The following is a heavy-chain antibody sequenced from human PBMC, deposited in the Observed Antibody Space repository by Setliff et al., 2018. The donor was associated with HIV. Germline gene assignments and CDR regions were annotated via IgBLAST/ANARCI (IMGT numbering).Heavy chain of an antibody. V-gene: IGHV1-18*01. J-gene: IGHJ6*03. Sequence: ASVKVSCKASGYTFTSYGVSWVRQAPGQGLEWMGLISGYNGWTKYPQKFQGRVTMTTDTSTSTVYMELTSLTSDDTAVCYCARWVDDNSEGSYYHYMDVWGNGASVTVSS. CDR2: ISGYNGWT. CDR1: GYTFTSYG. D-gene: IGHD6-25*01. CDR3: ARWVDDNSEGSYYHYMDV.